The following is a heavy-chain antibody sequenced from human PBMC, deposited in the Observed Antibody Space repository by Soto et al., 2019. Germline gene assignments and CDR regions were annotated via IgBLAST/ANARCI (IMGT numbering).Heavy chain of an antibody. CDR2: ISGSGGST. J-gene: IGHJ4*02. D-gene: IGHD2-8*01. V-gene: IGHV3-23*01. Sequence: GGSLRLSCAASGFTFSSYAMSWVRQAPGKGLEWVSAISGSGGSTYYADSVKGRFTISRDNSKNTLYLQMNSLRAEDTAVYYCAIKRYCTNGVCYCYGYWGQGTLVTVS. CDR1: GFTFSSYA. CDR3: AIKRYCTNGVCYCYGY.